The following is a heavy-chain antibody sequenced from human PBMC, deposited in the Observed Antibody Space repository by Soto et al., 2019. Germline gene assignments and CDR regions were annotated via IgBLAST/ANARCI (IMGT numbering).Heavy chain of an antibody. CDR3: ARMSIPLWSGGQPQNYMDV. CDR2: ISAYNGNT. V-gene: IGHV1-18*01. Sequence: ASVKVSCKASGYTFTSYGISWVRQAPGQGLEWMGWISAYNGNTNYAQKLQGRVTMTTDTSTSTAYMELRSLRSDDTAVYYCARMSIPLWSGGQPQNYMDVWGKGTTVTVSS. CDR1: GYTFTSYG. J-gene: IGHJ6*03. D-gene: IGHD3-10*01.